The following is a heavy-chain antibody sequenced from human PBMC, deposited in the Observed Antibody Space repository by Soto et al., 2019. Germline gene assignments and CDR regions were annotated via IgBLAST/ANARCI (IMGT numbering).Heavy chain of an antibody. CDR2: IIPVFNTA. CDR1: GGLFSSFA. V-gene: IGHV1-69*01. J-gene: IGHJ4*02. CDR3: ARGGGPYVWFNEF. D-gene: IGHD2-15*01. Sequence: QAQLVQSGAEVKKPGSSGKVSCKDSGGLFSSFAISWVRPAPGEGLGLLGGIIPVFNTAYYPQKFQGRVTITADESTNTAYMELNNLRSEDTAIYYCARGGGPYVWFNEFWGQGSLVTVSS.